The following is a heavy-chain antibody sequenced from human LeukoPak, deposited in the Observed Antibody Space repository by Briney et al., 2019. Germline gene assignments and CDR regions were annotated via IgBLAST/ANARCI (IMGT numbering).Heavy chain of an antibody. CDR2: IRYDGSNK. CDR3: AKESGGTHSSSWSLDY. CDR1: GFTFSSYG. J-gene: IGHJ4*02. V-gene: IGHV3-30*02. D-gene: IGHD6-13*01. Sequence: HPGGSLRLSCAASGFTFSSYGMHWVRQAPGKGLEWVAFIRYDGSNKYYADSVKGRFTISRDNSKNTLYLQMNSLRAEDTAVYYCAKESGGTHSSSWSLDYWGQGTLVTVSS.